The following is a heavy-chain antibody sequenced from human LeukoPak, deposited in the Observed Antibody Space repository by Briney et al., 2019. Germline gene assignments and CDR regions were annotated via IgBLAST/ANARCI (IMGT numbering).Heavy chain of an antibody. J-gene: IGHJ4*02. CDR1: GFTFDDYA. CDR2: ISWNSGSI. D-gene: IGHD3-3*01. V-gene: IGHV3-9*01. Sequence: GGSLRLSCAASGFTFDDYAMHWVRQAPGKGLEWVSGISWNSGSIGYADSVKGRFTISRDNAKNSLYLQMNSLRAEDTAVYYCARDRVDWGQGTLVTVSS. CDR3: ARDRVD.